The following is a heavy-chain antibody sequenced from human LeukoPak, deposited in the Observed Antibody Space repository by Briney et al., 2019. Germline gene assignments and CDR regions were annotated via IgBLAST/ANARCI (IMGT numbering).Heavy chain of an antibody. Sequence: ASETLSLTCAVYGGSFSGYYWSWIRQPPGKGLEWIGEINHSGSTNYNPSLKSRVTISVDTSKNQFSLKLSSVTAADTAVYYCTRDRLETYYYDSSGFDSWGQGTLVTVSS. CDR1: GGSFSGYY. D-gene: IGHD3-22*01. CDR2: INHSGST. J-gene: IGHJ4*02. CDR3: TRDRLETYYYDSSGFDS. V-gene: IGHV4-34*01.